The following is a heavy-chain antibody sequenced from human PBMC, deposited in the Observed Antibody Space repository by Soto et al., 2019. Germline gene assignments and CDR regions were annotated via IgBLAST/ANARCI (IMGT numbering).Heavy chain of an antibody. J-gene: IGHJ6*02. CDR1: GFTFSSYA. V-gene: IGHV3-23*01. CDR3: AKDGSVVVAWQNGMDV. D-gene: IGHD2-21*01. Sequence: GGSLRLSCAASGFTFSSYAMSWVRQAPGKGLEWVSAISGSGGSTYYADSVKGRFTISRDNSKNTLYLQMNSLRAEDTAVYYCAKDGSVVVAWQNGMDVWGQGTTVTVSS. CDR2: ISGSGGST.